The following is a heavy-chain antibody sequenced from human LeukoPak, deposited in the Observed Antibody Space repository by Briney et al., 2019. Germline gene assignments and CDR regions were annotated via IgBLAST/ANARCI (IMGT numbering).Heavy chain of an antibody. D-gene: IGHD3-22*01. CDR2: ILYSGST. J-gene: IGHJ4*02. CDR1: GGSISSSHHY. CDR3: VRRVAGSSYRDY. V-gene: IGHV4-39*01. Sequence: PSGTLSLTCTVSGGSISSSHHYWGWIRQPPGKGLEWIGNILYSGSTNYNPSLKSRVTISVDTSKNQFSLKLSSVTAADTADYYCVRRVAGSSYRDYWGQGTLVTVSS.